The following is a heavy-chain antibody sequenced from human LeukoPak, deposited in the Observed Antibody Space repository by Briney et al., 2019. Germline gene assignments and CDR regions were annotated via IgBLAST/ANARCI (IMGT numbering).Heavy chain of an antibody. CDR3: AGRPDCSSTSCPDY. V-gene: IGHV4-4*09. J-gene: IGHJ4*02. CDR2: IYTRGST. D-gene: IGHD2-2*01. CDR1: GGSISSYY. Sequence: SETLSLTCTVSGGSISSYYWSWIRQPPGKGLEWIGYIYTRGSTNYNPSLKSRVTISVDTSKNQFSLKLSSVTAADTAVYYCAGRPDCSSTSCPDYWGQGTLVTVSS.